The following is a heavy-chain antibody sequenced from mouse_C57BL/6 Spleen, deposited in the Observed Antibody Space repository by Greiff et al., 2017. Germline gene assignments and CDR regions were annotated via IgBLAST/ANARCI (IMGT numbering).Heavy chain of an antibody. J-gene: IGHJ4*01. CDR2: IYPRSGNT. D-gene: IGHD2-4*01. V-gene: IGHV1-81*01. CDR1: GYTFTSYG. CDR3: ARRGDYVPYYYAMDY. Sequence: VQLQESGAELARPGASVKLSCKASGYTFTSYGISWVKQRTGQGLEWIGEIYPRSGNTYYNEKFKGKATLTADKSSSTAYMELRSLTSEDSAVYFCARRGDYVPYYYAMDYWGQGTSVTVSS.